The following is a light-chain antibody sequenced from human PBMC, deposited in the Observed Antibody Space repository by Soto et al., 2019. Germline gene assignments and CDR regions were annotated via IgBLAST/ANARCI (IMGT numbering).Light chain of an antibody. V-gene: IGKV3-11*01. CDR1: QSFSSY. J-gene: IGKJ5*01. CDR3: QQRSNWPPVIT. Sequence: EIVLTQSPATLSLSPGERATLSCRASQSFSSYLAWYQQKPGQAPRLLIYDASKRATGIPARFSVRGSGTGFTLTISSLEPEDFAVYYCQQRSNWPPVITFGQGTRREIK. CDR2: DAS.